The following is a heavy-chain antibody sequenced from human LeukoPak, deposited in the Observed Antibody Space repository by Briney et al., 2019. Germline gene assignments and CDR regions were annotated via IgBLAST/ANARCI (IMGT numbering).Heavy chain of an antibody. CDR1: GGSISSYY. V-gene: IGHV4-59*01. J-gene: IGHJ3*02. Sequence: SETLSLTCTVSGGSISSYYWSWIRQPPGKGLDWIGYIYYSGSTNYNPSLKSRVTISVDTSKNQFSLKLSSVTAADTAVYYCARTGYSGSAFDIWGQGTMVIVSS. D-gene: IGHD1-1*01. CDR2: IYYSGST. CDR3: ARTGYSGSAFDI.